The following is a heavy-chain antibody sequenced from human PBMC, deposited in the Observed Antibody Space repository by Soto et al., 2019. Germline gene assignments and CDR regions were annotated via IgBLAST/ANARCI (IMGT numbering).Heavy chain of an antibody. V-gene: IGHV3-30-3*01. Sequence: GGSLRLSCAASGFTFSSYAMHWVRQAPGKGLEWVAVISYDGSNKYYADSVKGRFTISRDNSKNTLYLQMNSLRAEDTAVYYCARVSSPTVNGYYYYYGMDVWGQGTTVTVSS. CDR2: ISYDGSNK. CDR1: GFTFSSYA. CDR3: ARVSSPTVNGYYYYYGMDV. D-gene: IGHD4-17*01. J-gene: IGHJ6*02.